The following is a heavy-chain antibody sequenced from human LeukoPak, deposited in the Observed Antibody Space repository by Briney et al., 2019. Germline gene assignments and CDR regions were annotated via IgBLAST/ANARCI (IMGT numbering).Heavy chain of an antibody. J-gene: IGHJ4*02. Sequence: PGRSLRLSCAASGFTFSSYAMHWVRQAPGKGLEWVAVISYDGSNKYYADSVKGRFTISRDNSKNTLYLQMNSLRAEDTAIYYCARDGYYTLLSYFDYWGQRTLVTVSS. CDR1: GFTFSSYA. V-gene: IGHV3-30-3*01. CDR2: ISYDGSNK. D-gene: IGHD2/OR15-2a*01. CDR3: ARDGYYTLLSYFDY.